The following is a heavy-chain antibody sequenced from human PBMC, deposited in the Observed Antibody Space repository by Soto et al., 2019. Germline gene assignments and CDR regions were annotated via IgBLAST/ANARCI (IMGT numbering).Heavy chain of an antibody. CDR2: INPSGGST. V-gene: IGHV1-46*01. J-gene: IGHJ6*02. D-gene: IGHD6-19*01. CDR1: GYTFTSYY. CDR3: ARDRETSSSGWYEYYGMDV. Sequence: ASVKVSCKASGYTFTSYYMHWVRQAPGQGLEWMGIINPSGGSTSYAQKFQGRVTMTRDTSTSTDYMELSSLRSEDTAVYYCARDRETSSSGWYEYYGMDVWGQGTTVTVSS.